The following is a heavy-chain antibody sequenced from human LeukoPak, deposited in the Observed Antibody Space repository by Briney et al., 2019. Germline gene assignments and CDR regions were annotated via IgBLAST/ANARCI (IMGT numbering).Heavy chain of an antibody. CDR1: GYSFTNYW. J-gene: IGHJ3*02. CDR3: ARLVDYYDSSGYYPAAFDI. V-gene: IGHV5-10-1*01. CDR2: IDPSDSYT. D-gene: IGHD3-22*01. Sequence: GESLKISCKGSGYSFTNYWISWVRQMPGKGLEWMGRIDPSDSYTNYSPSFQGHVTISADKSISTAYLQWSSLKASDTAMYYCARLVDYYDSSGYYPAAFDIWGQGTMVTVSS.